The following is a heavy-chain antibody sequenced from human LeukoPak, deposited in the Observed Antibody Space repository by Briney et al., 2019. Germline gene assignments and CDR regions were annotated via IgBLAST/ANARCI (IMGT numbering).Heavy chain of an antibody. Sequence: PSETLSLTCTVSGGSISSYYWSWIRQPPGKGLEWIGYIYYSGSTNYNPSLKSRVTISVDTSKNQFSLKLSSVTPADTAVYYCARDGTGFLHLAFWGQGILVTVSS. CDR2: IYYSGST. V-gene: IGHV4-59*01. D-gene: IGHD1-1*01. CDR1: GGSISSYY. J-gene: IGHJ4*02. CDR3: ARDGTGFLHLAF.